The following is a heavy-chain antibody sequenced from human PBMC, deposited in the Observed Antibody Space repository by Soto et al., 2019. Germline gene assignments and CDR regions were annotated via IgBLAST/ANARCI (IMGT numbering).Heavy chain of an antibody. Sequence: QVQLVQSGAEVKKPGASVKVYCKASGYTFTSYGISWVRQAPGQGLEWMGWISAYNGNTNYAQKLQGRVTMTTDTSTSTAYMELRSLRSDDTAVYYCARDGYSYGFYYYYGMDVWGQGTTVTVSS. CDR3: ARDGYSYGFYYYYGMDV. CDR2: ISAYNGNT. V-gene: IGHV1-18*01. D-gene: IGHD5-18*01. CDR1: GYTFTSYG. J-gene: IGHJ6*02.